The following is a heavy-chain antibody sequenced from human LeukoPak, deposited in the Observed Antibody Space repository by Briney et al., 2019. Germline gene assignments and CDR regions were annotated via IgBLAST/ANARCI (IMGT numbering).Heavy chain of an antibody. CDR2: INSDGSST. CDR3: AREDGYNG. Sequence: PGGSLRLSCAASGFTFSSSWMHWVRQTPGKGLVWVSHINSDGSSTNYADSVKGRFTISRDNAKNTLYLQMNSLRAEDTAVYYCAREDGYNGGGQGTLVTVSS. D-gene: IGHD5-24*01. V-gene: IGHV3-74*01. J-gene: IGHJ4*02. CDR1: GFTFSSSW.